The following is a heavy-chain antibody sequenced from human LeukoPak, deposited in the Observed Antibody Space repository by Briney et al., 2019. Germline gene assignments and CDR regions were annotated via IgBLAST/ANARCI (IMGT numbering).Heavy chain of an antibody. CDR3: ARDQGRAVTVPFDY. CDR1: GFTFSSYD. Sequence: GGSLRLSCAASGFTFSSYDMHWVRQAPGKGLEWVAVISYDGSNKYYADSVKGRFTISRDNSKNTLYLLMNSLRAEDTAVYYCARDQGRAVTVPFDYWGQGTLVTVSS. D-gene: IGHD6-19*01. J-gene: IGHJ4*02. CDR2: ISYDGSNK. V-gene: IGHV3-30-3*01.